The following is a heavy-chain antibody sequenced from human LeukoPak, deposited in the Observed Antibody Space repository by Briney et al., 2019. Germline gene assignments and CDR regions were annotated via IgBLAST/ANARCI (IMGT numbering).Heavy chain of an antibody. D-gene: IGHD3-10*01. Sequence: GGSLRLSCAASGFTFSNAWMSWVRQAPGKGLEWVGRIKSKTDGGTTDYAAPVKGRFTISRDDSKNTLYLQMNSLKTEDTAVYYCTTEEDGSGSYYNVPPFDYWGQGTLVTVSS. V-gene: IGHV3-15*01. CDR2: IKSKTDGGTT. J-gene: IGHJ4*02. CDR3: TTEEDGSGSYYNVPPFDY. CDR1: GFTFSNAW.